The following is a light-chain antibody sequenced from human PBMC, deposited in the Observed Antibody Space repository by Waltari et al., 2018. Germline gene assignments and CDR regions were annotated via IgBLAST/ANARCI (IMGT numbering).Light chain of an antibody. CDR1: QTIRTTY. CDR3: QQYDISPLT. V-gene: IGKV3-20*01. Sequence: EIVLTQSPGNLSLSPGDGATLSCRTSQTIRTTYLAWYQQKPGQAPTLLIYGTFTRATGIPDRFTGSGSGTDFSLTISSLEPEDFATYYCQQYDISPLTFGGGTKVEIK. J-gene: IGKJ4*01. CDR2: GTF.